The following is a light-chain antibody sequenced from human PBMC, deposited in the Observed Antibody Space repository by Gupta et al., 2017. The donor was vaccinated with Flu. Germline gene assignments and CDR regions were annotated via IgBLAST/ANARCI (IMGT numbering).Light chain of an antibody. CDR1: QSLVHSDGNTY. J-gene: IGKJ1*01. Sequence: DIVMTQTPLSSPVTLGQPASSTCRSGQSLVHSDGNTYLSWLQQRPGQPPRLLIYEISKRFSGVPDRFSGSGAGTHFTLRISRVEAEDVGVYYCMQTTQFPWTFGRGTKVEIK. CDR2: EIS. V-gene: IGKV2-24*01. CDR3: MQTTQFPWT.